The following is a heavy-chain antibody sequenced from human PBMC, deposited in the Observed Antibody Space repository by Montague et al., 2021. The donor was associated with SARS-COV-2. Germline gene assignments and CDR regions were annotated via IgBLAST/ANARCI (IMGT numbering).Heavy chain of an antibody. D-gene: IGHD6-13*01. CDR2: IKQDGSEK. CDR1: GFTFSSCW. CDR3: ARVGSSSWYFDY. V-gene: IGHV3-7*03. Sequence: SLRLSCAASGFTFSSCWMSWVRQAPGKGLEWVANIKQDGSEKYYVDSVKGRFTISRDNAKNSLYLQMNSLRAEDTAVYYCARVGSSSWYFDYWGQGTLVTVSS. J-gene: IGHJ4*02.